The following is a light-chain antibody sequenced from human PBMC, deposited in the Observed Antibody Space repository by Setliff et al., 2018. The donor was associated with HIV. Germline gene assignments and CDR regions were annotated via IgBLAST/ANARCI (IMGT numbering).Light chain of an antibody. CDR3: CSNTGSNTYV. V-gene: IGLV2-23*01. CDR1: SSDIGRYYL. Sequence: QSALTQPASVSGSPGQSITISCTGTSSDIGRYYLVSWYQQYPGKAPKLMIYQATKRPSGVSNRFSGSKSGNAASLTISGLQAEDEAGYYCCSNTGSNTYVFGTGTKVTVL. J-gene: IGLJ1*01. CDR2: QAT.